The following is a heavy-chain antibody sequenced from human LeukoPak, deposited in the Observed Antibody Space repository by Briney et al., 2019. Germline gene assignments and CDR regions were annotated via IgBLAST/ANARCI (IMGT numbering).Heavy chain of an antibody. CDR2: ISYDGSNT. Sequence: PGGSLRLSCATSGFTFSSYGMHWVRQTPGQGLEGVAVISYDGSNTYYADSVKGRFTISRDNSKNTLYLQMNSLRTEDTAVYYCAKGTGSGWFDCFDYWGQGTLVTVSS. CDR3: AKGTGSGWFDCFDY. CDR1: GFTFSSYG. V-gene: IGHV3-30*18. D-gene: IGHD6-19*01. J-gene: IGHJ4*02.